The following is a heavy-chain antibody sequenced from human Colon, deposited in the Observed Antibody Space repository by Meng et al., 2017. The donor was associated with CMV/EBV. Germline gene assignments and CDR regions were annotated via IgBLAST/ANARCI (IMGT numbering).Heavy chain of an antibody. CDR3: ARGYGGNDY. D-gene: IGHD4-23*01. CDR1: GFTFSSYN. J-gene: IGHJ4*02. CDR2: ISSSSSYI. Sequence: ETLSLTCAASGFTFSSYNMNWVRQAPGKGLEWVSYISSSSSYIYYADSVKGRFTISRDNAKNSLYLQMNSLRAEDTAVYYCARGYGGNDYWGQGALVTVSS. V-gene: IGHV3-21*01.